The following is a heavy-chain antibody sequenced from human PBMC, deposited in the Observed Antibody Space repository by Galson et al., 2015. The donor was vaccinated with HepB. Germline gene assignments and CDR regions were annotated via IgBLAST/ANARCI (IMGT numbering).Heavy chain of an antibody. CDR3: AKSNRDYDILTGLDY. J-gene: IGHJ4*02. D-gene: IGHD3-9*01. Sequence: SLRLSCAASGFTFSSYGMHWVRQAPGKGLEWVAVISYDGSNKYYADSVKGRFTISRDNSKDTLYLQMNSLRAEDTAVYYCAKSNRDYDILTGLDYWGQGTLVTVSS. V-gene: IGHV3-30*18. CDR2: ISYDGSNK. CDR1: GFTFSSYG.